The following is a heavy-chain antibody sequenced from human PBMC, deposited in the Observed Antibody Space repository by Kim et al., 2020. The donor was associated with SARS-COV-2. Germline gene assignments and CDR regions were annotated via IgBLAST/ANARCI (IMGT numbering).Heavy chain of an antibody. CDR2: IYSGGST. CDR1: GFTVSSNY. D-gene: IGHD3-22*01. V-gene: IGHV3-66*01. J-gene: IGHJ4*02. CDR3: ARGETHYYDSSGYYLIY. Sequence: GGSLRLSCAASGFTVSSNYMSWVRQAPGKGLEWVSVIYSGGSTYYADSVKGRFTISRDNSKNTLYLQMNSLRAEDTAVYYCARGETHYYDSSGYYLIYWGQGTLVTVSS.